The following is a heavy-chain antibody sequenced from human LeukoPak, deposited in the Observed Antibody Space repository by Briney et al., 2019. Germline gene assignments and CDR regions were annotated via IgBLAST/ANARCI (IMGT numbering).Heavy chain of an antibody. CDR3: ATEGGGSGSFDY. CDR1: GYTFTMYY. V-gene: IGHV1-46*01. CDR2: INPSDGAT. J-gene: IGHJ4*02. D-gene: IGHD3-10*01. Sequence: GASVKVSCKASGYTFTMYYIHWVRQAPGQGLEWMGMINPSDGATAYAQRFQGRVTMTRDMSTTTVYMDQRSLRSEDTAVYYCATEGGGSGSFDYWGQGTLVTVSS.